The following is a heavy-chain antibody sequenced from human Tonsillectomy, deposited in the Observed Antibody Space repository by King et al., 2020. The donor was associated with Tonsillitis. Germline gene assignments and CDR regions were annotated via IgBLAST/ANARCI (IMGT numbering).Heavy chain of an antibody. CDR2: IYYSGST. J-gene: IGHJ3*02. Sequence: QLQESGPGLVKPSETLSLTCTVSGGSISSYYWSWIRPPPGKGLEWIGYIYYSGSTNYNPSLKSRVTISVDTSKNQFSLKLSSVTAADTAVYYCARLQYYYDSSALGWAFDIWGQGTMVTVSS. D-gene: IGHD3-22*01. CDR1: GGSISSYY. V-gene: IGHV4-59*08. CDR3: ARLQYYYDSSALGWAFDI.